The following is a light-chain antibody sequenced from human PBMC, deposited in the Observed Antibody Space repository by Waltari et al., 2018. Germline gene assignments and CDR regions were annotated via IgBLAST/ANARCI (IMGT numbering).Light chain of an antibody. CDR3: QQYHHYWT. CDR1: ESINSW. V-gene: IGKV1-5*03. Sequence: DIQMTQSPSTLSASIGHRVTITCRASESINSWLAWFPRRPGEAPKLLISKASTLESGVPSRFSASGSGTEFTLTISSLQPDDFATYYCQQYHHYWTFGQGTKVEMK. J-gene: IGKJ1*01. CDR2: KAS.